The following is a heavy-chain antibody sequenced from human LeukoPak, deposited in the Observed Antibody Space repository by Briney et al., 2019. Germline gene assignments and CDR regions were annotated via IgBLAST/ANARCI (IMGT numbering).Heavy chain of an antibody. CDR1: AYSITSGYY. Sequence: SETLSLTCTVSAYSITSGYYWGWIRQPPGKGLEWIGSIYHSGSTYYNPSLQSRVTISVDTSKNQFSLKLTSVTAADTAVYYCARVGPYYYYYMDVWGKGTTDTVSS. V-gene: IGHV4-38-2*02. CDR3: ARVGPYYYYYMDV. J-gene: IGHJ6*03. CDR2: IYHSGST.